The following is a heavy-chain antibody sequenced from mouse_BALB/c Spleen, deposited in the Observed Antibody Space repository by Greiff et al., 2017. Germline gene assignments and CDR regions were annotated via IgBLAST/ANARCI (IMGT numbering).Heavy chain of an antibody. D-gene: IGHD2-3*01. CDR3: TTWLLHYYAMDY. CDR1: GYTFTSYY. Sequence: LVESGAELVKPGASVKLSCKASGYTFTSYYMYWVKQRPGQGLEWIGEINPSNGGTNFNEKFKSKATLTVDKSSSTAYMQLSSLTSEDSAVYYCTTWLLHYYAMDYWGQGTSVTVSS. V-gene: IGHV1S81*02. J-gene: IGHJ4*01. CDR2: INPSNGGT.